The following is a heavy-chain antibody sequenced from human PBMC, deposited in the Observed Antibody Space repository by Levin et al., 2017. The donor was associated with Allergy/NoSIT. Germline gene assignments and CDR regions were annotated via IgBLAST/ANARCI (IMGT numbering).Heavy chain of an antibody. D-gene: IGHD5-18*01. CDR2: IYLSGST. Sequence: SQTLSLTCAVSGGSISSGGYSWSWIRQPPGKGLEWIGNIYLSGSTYYNPSLKSRVTISVDRSKNQFSLNLSSVTAADTAVYYCARVAGYSYGYYFDYWGQGTLVTVSS. J-gene: IGHJ4*02. CDR1: GGSISSGGYS. CDR3: ARVAGYSYGYYFDY. V-gene: IGHV4-30-2*01.